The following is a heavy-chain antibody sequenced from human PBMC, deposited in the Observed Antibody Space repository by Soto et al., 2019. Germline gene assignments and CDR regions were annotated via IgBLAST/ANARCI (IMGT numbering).Heavy chain of an antibody. CDR3: ARGLGIRGNWFDP. D-gene: IGHD7-27*01. J-gene: IGHJ5*02. V-gene: IGHV3-7*01. CDR2: IKEDGSEI. Sequence: EVQLVESGGGLVQPGGSLRLSCAASGFTFSSYWMSWVRQAPGKGVEWVANIKEDGSEIYYVDSVKGRFTISRDNAKNSRYLQMNSLRAEDTAVYYCARGLGIRGNWFDPWGQGTLVTVSS. CDR1: GFTFSSYW.